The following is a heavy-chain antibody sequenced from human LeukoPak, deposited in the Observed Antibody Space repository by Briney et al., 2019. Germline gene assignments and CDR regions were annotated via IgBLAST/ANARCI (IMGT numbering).Heavy chain of an antibody. J-gene: IGHJ3*02. CDR3: ARDATMVRGVIKFAFDI. Sequence: GTSLRLSCAASGFTFSRSWMGWVRQAPGKGLEWVANIKQDGSEKYYVDSVKGRFTISRDNAKNSLYLQMNSLRAEDTAVYYCARDATMVRGVIKFAFDIWGQGTMVTVSS. V-gene: IGHV3-7*01. CDR2: IKQDGSEK. CDR1: GFTFSRSW. D-gene: IGHD3-10*01.